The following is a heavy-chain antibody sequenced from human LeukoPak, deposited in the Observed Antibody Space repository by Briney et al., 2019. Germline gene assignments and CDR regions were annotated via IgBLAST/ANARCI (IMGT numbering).Heavy chain of an antibody. CDR3: AKAPSYSSSWSCFDY. CDR2: ISGSGGST. Sequence: GGSLRLSCAASGFTFSSYAMSWVRQAPGKGLEWVSAISGSGGSTYYADSVKGRFTISRDNSKNTLYLQMNSLRAEDTAVYYCAKAPSYSSSWSCFDYWGQGTLVTVSS. V-gene: IGHV3-23*01. D-gene: IGHD6-13*01. J-gene: IGHJ4*02. CDR1: GFTFSSYA.